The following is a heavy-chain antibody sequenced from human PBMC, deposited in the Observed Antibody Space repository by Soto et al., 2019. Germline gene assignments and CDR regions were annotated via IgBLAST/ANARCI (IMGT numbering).Heavy chain of an antibody. CDR2: IFYTEST. D-gene: IGHD4-17*01. V-gene: IGHV4-31*01. CDR1: GGSINSASYR. Sequence: QVQLQESGPGLVQPSETLSLTCSVSGGSINSASYRWSWLRQHPGKGLEFIGYIFYTESTYYNQALETQLTISVDTTKNHVSLRLNAVTATDTAVYYCARLDYGDSAFDSWGQGILVTVSS. J-gene: IGHJ4*02. CDR3: ARLDYGDSAFDS.